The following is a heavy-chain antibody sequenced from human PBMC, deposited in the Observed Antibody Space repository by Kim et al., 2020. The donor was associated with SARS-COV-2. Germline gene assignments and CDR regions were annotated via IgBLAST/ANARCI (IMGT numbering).Heavy chain of an antibody. Sequence: ASVKVSCKASGYTFTSYGINWVRQAPGQGLEWMGWISTYSVKIQFAEKFQGRLSMTTDTSTTTAYMELRGLTSDDTAVYYCARKEYGDYVWPSDFWGQGTLVTVSS. CDR2: ISTYSVKI. CDR1: GYTFTSYG. CDR3: ARKEYGDYVWPSDF. D-gene: IGHD3-16*01. V-gene: IGHV1-18*04. J-gene: IGHJ4*02.